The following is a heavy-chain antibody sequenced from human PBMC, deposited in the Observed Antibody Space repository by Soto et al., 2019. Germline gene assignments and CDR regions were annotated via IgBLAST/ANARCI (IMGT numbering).Heavy chain of an antibody. CDR1: GASIRGSSYY. J-gene: IGHJ4*02. V-gene: IGHV4-39*01. CDR3: ARQPYRSVAAML. Sequence: SETLSLTCTVSGASIRGSSYYWGWIRQAPGKGLEWIGNVYDSGTTYYNPSLKSRVTISVDTSNNQFSLKLSSVTAADTAVYYCARQPYRSVAAMLWCQGTQVTDSS. CDR2: VYDSGTT. D-gene: IGHD6-6*01.